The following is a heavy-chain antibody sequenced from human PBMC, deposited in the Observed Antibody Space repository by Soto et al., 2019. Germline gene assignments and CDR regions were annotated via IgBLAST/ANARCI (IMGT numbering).Heavy chain of an antibody. CDR3: ARDVCRDSSPMYYFDY. CDR1: GYTFTSYG. D-gene: IGHD3-22*01. Sequence: ASVKVSCKASGYTFTSYGIGWVRQAPGQGLEWMGWISAYNGNTNYAQKLQGRVTMTTDTSTSTVYMELRSLRSDDTAVYYCARDVCRDSSPMYYFDYWGQGTLVTVSS. V-gene: IGHV1-18*01. J-gene: IGHJ4*02. CDR2: ISAYNGNT.